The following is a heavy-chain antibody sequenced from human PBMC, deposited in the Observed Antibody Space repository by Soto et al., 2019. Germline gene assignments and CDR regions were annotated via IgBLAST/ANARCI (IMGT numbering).Heavy chain of an antibody. Sequence: ASVKVSCKASGGTFSSYAISWVRQAPGQGLEWMGGIIPIFGTANYAQKFQGRVTITADESTSTAYMELSSLRSEDTAVYYCARAGIVDTAMAYYFDYWGQGTLVTVSS. V-gene: IGHV1-69*13. CDR2: IIPIFGTA. D-gene: IGHD5-18*01. J-gene: IGHJ4*02. CDR3: ARAGIVDTAMAYYFDY. CDR1: GGTFSSYA.